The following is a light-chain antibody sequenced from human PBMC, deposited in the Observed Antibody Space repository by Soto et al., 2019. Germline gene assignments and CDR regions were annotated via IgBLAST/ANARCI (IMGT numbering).Light chain of an antibody. Sequence: QSALTQPRSVSGSPGQSVTISCTVTSSDVGGFNSVSWYQQHPGKAPKLMIYDVNKRPSGVPDRFSGSKSASTASLTISGLQAENGPDYSCCSIAGSYSYAFATGTKVTVL. CDR2: DVN. CDR3: CSIAGSYSYA. CDR1: SSDVGGFNS. J-gene: IGLJ1*01. V-gene: IGLV2-11*01.